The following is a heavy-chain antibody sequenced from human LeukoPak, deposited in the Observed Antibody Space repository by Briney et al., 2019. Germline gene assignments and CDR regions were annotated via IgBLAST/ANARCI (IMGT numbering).Heavy chain of an antibody. V-gene: IGHV1-18*01. CDR2: ISAYNGNT. CDR1: GYTFTSYG. D-gene: IGHD6-13*01. CDR3: ARVLSSSWPPKYNWFDP. Sequence: VASVKVSCKASGYTFTSYGISLVRQAPRQGLEWMGWISAYNGNTNYAQKLQGRVTMTTDTSTSTAYMELRSLRSDDTAVYYCARVLSSSWPPKYNWFDPWGQGTLVTVSS. J-gene: IGHJ5*02.